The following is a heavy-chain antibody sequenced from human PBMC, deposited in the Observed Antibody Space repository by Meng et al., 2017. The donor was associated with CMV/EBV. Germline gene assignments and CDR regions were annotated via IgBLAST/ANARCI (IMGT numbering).Heavy chain of an antibody. J-gene: IGHJ4*02. CDR1: GFTVSSNY. D-gene: IGHD6-6*01. CDR3: ATGQYSSSSRGDGYFDY. Sequence: GGSLRLSCAASGFTVSSNYMSWVRQAPGKGLEWVSVIYSGGSTYYADSVKGRFTISRDNSKNTLYLQMGSLRAEDMAVYYCATGQYSSSSRGDGYFDYWGQGTLVTVSS. CDR2: IYSGGST. V-gene: IGHV3-53*05.